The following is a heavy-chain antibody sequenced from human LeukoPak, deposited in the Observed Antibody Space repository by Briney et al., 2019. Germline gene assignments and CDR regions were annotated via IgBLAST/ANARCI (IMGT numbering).Heavy chain of an antibody. CDR3: ARVQYSSSSWFDY. J-gene: IGHJ4*02. V-gene: IGHV3-23*01. CDR2: ISGSGGST. Sequence: PGGSLRLSCAASGFTFSSYAMSWVRQAPGKGLEWVSAISGSGGSTYYADSVKGRFTISRDNSKNSLYLEMNSLRAEDTAVYYCARVQYSSSSWFDYWGQGTLVTVSS. CDR1: GFTFSSYA. D-gene: IGHD6-6*01.